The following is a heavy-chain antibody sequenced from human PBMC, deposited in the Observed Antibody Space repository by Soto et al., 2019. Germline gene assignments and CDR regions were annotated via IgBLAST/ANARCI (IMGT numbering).Heavy chain of an antibody. CDR2: ISYDGSNK. Sequence: GGSLRLSCAASGFTFSSYAMHWVRQAPGKGLEWVAVISYDGSNKYYADSVKGRFTISRDNSKNTLYLQMNSLRAEDTAVYYCARDRAGSYYTKSYYFDYWGQGTLVTVSS. J-gene: IGHJ4*02. D-gene: IGHD3-10*01. CDR3: ARDRAGSYYTKSYYFDY. V-gene: IGHV3-30-3*01. CDR1: GFTFSSYA.